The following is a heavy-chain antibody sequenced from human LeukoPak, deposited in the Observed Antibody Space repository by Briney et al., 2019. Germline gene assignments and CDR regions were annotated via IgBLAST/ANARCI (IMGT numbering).Heavy chain of an antibody. Sequence: GGSLRLSCAASGFTFSGYGMHWVRQAPGKGLEWVAVISYDGSNKYYADSVKGRFTISRDNSKNTLYLQMNSLRAEDTAVYYCAKDFGMYNWNDVVGDIQYYFDYWGQGTLVTVSS. D-gene: IGHD1-1*01. V-gene: IGHV3-30*18. CDR2: ISYDGSNK. CDR3: AKDFGMYNWNDVVGDIQYYFDY. J-gene: IGHJ4*02. CDR1: GFTFSGYG.